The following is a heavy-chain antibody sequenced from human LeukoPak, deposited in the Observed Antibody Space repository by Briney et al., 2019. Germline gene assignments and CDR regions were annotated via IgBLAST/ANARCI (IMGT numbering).Heavy chain of an antibody. V-gene: IGHV1-46*01. Sequence: ASVKVSCKASGYTLTSYYMHWVRQAPGQGLEWMGIINHSGGSTSYAQKFQGRVTMTRDTSTSTVYMELSSLRSEDTAVYYCARDGLRGYDYWGQGTLVTVSS. J-gene: IGHJ4*02. CDR2: INHSGGST. D-gene: IGHD4-23*01. CDR3: ARDGLRGYDY. CDR1: GYTLTSYY.